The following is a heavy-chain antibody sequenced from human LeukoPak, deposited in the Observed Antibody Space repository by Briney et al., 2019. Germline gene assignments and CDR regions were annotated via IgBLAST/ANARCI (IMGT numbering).Heavy chain of an antibody. D-gene: IGHD3-3*01. V-gene: IGHV3-23*01. Sequence: GGSLRLSCAASGFTFSTYALTWVRQAPGKGLEWVSSISASGSSTYYADSVKGRFTISRDSSKDTLYLQMNSLRAEDTAVYYCAKEDLRDYDFWSGYTKHYFDYWGQGTLVAVSS. CDR2: ISASGSST. CDR3: AKEDLRDYDFWSGYTKHYFDY. CDR1: GFTFSTYA. J-gene: IGHJ4*02.